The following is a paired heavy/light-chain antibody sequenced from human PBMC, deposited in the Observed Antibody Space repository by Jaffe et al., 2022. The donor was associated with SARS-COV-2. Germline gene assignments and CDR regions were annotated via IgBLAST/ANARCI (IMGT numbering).Light chain of an antibody. CDR3: VLYMGSGMV. V-gene: IGLV8-61*01. CDR1: SGSVSTSYY. CDR2: STN. J-gene: IGLJ3*02. Sequence: QTVVTQEPSFSVSPGGTVTLTCGLSSGSVSTSYYPSWYQQTPGQAPRTLIYSTNTRSSGVPDRFSGSILGNKAALTITGAQADDESDYYCVLYMGSGMVFGGGTKLTVL.
Heavy chain of an antibody. V-gene: IGHV5-51*01. CDR3: ARHRVSWAHEYSGYGDYYYYYMDV. CDR2: IYPGDSDT. D-gene: IGHD5-12*01. J-gene: IGHJ6*03. Sequence: EVQLVQSGAEVKKPGESLKISCKGSGYSFTSYWIGWVRQMPGKGLEWMGIIYPGDSDTRYSPSFQGQVTISADKSISTAYLQWSSLKASDTAMYYCARHRVSWAHEYSGYGDYYYYYMDVWGKGTTVTVSS. CDR1: GYSFTSYW.